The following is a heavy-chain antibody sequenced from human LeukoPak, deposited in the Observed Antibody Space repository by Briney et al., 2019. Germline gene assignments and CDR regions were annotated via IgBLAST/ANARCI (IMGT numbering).Heavy chain of an antibody. J-gene: IGHJ4*02. CDR3: ARDPSGSGWSLSD. V-gene: IGHV3-33*08. D-gene: IGHD6-19*01. CDR1: GFNFGSDA. CDR2: IWSDGSSD. Sequence: PGGSLRLSCAASGFNFGSDAMHWVRQAPGKGLEWVAFIWSDGSSDHYADSVKGRFTISRDNSKNTVCLQMNSLRVEDTAVYYCARDPSGSGWSLSDWGQGTPVTVSS.